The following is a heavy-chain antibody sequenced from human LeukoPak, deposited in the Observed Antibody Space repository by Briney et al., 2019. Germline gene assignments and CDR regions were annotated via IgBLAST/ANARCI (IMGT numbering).Heavy chain of an antibody. CDR2: ISAYNGNT. Sequence: ASVKVSCKASGYTFTSYDINWVRQAPGQGLEWMGWISAYNGNTNYAQKLQGRVTMTTDTSTSTAYMELRSLRSDDTAVYYCASGQTQPYPLAVTWGQGTLVTVSS. V-gene: IGHV1-18*01. CDR1: GYTFTSYD. CDR3: ASGQTQPYPLAVT. J-gene: IGHJ4*02. D-gene: IGHD4-11*01.